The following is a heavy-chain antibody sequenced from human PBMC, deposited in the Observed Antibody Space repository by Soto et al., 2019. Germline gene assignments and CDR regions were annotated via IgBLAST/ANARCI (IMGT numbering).Heavy chain of an antibody. V-gene: IGHV1-46*03. J-gene: IGHJ4*02. CDR3: ARSHYYGSGAYTPDDN. D-gene: IGHD3-10*01. Sequence: QVQLVQSGAEVKKPGASVKVSCKASGYTVTSYYMHLVRQAPGQGLEWMGMINPSGGSASYTQKFLGRVTMTRDKSTNTIYMELSSLRSEETAVYYCARSHYYGSGAYTPDDNWGQGTLVIVSS. CDR1: GYTVTSYY. CDR2: INPSGGSA.